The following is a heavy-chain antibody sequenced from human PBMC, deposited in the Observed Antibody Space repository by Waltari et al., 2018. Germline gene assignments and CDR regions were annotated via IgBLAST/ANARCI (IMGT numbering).Heavy chain of an antibody. Sequence: QVQLVQSGAEVKKPGSSVKVSCKASGGTFSSYAISWVRRAPGQGLEWMGGIIPILGIANYAQKFQGRVTITADKSTSTAYMELSSLRSEDTAVYYCASSNYDILTGPDYYYYMDVWGKGTTVTVSS. CDR1: GGTFSSYA. D-gene: IGHD3-9*01. CDR3: ASSNYDILTGPDYYYYMDV. V-gene: IGHV1-69*10. CDR2: IIPILGIA. J-gene: IGHJ6*03.